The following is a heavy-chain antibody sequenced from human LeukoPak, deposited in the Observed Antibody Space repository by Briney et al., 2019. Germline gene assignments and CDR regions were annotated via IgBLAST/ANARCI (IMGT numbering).Heavy chain of an antibody. CDR3: AKDNYGYGAMDC. V-gene: IGHV4-30-4*01. CDR2: IHHSGST. J-gene: IGHJ4*02. Sequence: TPSETLSLTCTVSGSAVNSDNQYWSWIRQPPGKGLEWIGYIHHSGSTYYNPSLKSRLTISLDTSRNQFSLKMNSVTAADTAVYYCAKDNYGYGAMDCWGQGTLVTVSS. D-gene: IGHD3-10*01. CDR1: GSAVNSDNQY.